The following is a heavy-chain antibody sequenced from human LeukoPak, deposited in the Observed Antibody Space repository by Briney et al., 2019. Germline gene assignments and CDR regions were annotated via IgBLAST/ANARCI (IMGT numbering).Heavy chain of an antibody. V-gene: IGHV4-59*01. CDR2: IYYSGST. J-gene: IGHJ2*01. CDR1: GGSISSYC. Sequence: PSETLSLTCTVSGGSISSYCWSWIRQPPGKGLEWIGYIYYSGSTNYNPSLKSRVTISVDTSKNQFSLKLSSVTAADTAVYYCARGPPGFCSSTSCSAYWYFDLWGRGTLVTVSS. CDR3: ARGPPGFCSSTSCSAYWYFDL. D-gene: IGHD2-2*01.